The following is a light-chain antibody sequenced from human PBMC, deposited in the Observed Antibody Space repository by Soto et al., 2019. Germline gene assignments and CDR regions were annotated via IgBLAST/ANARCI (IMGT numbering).Light chain of an antibody. J-gene: IGKJ1*01. CDR3: QQYGSSPRT. V-gene: IGKV3-20*01. Sequence: EIVLTHSPGTLALSPCERAALSGRASQSVSSNYLAWYQQKPGQTPRLLIYGASSRATGIPDRFSGSGSGTDFTLTISRLEPEDFAVYYCQQYGSSPRTFGQGTKVDIK. CDR1: QSVSSNY. CDR2: GAS.